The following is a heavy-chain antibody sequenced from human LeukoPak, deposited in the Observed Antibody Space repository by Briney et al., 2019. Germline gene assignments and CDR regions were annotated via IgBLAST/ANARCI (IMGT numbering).Heavy chain of an antibody. V-gene: IGHV3-53*01. CDR2: IYSGGST. CDR1: GVTVSSNY. D-gene: IGHD4-17*01. J-gene: IGHJ4*02. Sequence: GGSLRLSCAASGVTVSSNYMSWVRQAPGKGLEWVSVIYSGGSTYYADSVKGRFTISRDNSKNTLYLQMNSLGAEDTAVYYCATSSTSVTTIDYWGQGTLVTVSS. CDR3: ATSSTSVTTIDY.